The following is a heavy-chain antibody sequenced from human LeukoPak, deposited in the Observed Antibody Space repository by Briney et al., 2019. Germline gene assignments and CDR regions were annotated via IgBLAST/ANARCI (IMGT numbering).Heavy chain of an antibody. D-gene: IGHD1-26*01. Sequence: PSETLSLTCTVSGGSISSGSYYWSWIRQPAGKGLEWIGRIYTSGSTNYNPSLKSRVTISVDTSKNQFSLKLSSVTAADTAVYYCARYLVGVTDKFYFDYWGQGTLVTVSS. CDR2: IYTSGST. CDR3: ARYLVGVTDKFYFDY. J-gene: IGHJ4*02. V-gene: IGHV4-61*02. CDR1: GGSISSGSYY.